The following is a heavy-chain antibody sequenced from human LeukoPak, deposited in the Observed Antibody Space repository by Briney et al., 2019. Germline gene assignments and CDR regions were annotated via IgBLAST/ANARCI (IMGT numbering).Heavy chain of an antibody. Sequence: GGSLPDSRAASGFTFSDYYMGWIRQAPGKGLEWVSYISNSGSYTKYADSVKGRFTISRDNAKNSLFLEVNSLRAEDTAVYYCARVKGVYAFDFWGQGTMVTVSS. CDR3: ARVKGVYAFDF. CDR2: ISNSGSYT. D-gene: IGHD2-8*01. J-gene: IGHJ3*01. V-gene: IGHV3-11*05. CDR1: GFTFSDYY.